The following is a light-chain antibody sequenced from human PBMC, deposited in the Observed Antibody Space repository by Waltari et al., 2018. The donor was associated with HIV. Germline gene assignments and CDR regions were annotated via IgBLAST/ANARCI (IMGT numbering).Light chain of an antibody. Sequence: NFILTQPHSVSESPGKPVTIPCTGGSGNIATTFLPWYQLRPGSAPTTIIDENNQRPSGVPDRFSGSIDSSSNSASLTISGLRSEDEADYYCQTYDDSGVVFGGGTKLTVL. CDR3: QTYDDSGVV. CDR2: ENN. CDR1: SGNIATTF. V-gene: IGLV6-57*02. J-gene: IGLJ2*01.